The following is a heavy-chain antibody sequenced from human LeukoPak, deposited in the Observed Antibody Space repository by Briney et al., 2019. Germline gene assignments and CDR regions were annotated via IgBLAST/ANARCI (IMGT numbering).Heavy chain of an antibody. V-gene: IGHV3-53*01. J-gene: IGHJ4*02. CDR1: GFTVSSNY. D-gene: IGHD1-26*01. CDR2: IYSGGST. Sequence: GESLRLSCAAPGFTVSSNYMSWVRQAPGKGLEWVSVIYSGGSTYYADSVKGRFTISRDNSKNTLYLQMNSLRAEDTAVYYCARLDGSYRTFDYWGQGTLVTVSS. CDR3: ARLDGSYRTFDY.